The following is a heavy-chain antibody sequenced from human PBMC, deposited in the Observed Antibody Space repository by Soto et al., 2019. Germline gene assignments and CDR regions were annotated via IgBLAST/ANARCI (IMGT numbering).Heavy chain of an antibody. CDR2: INPNSGGT. CDR1: GYTFTGYY. CDR3: ARATETSYDFWSGDPYRMDV. J-gene: IGHJ6*02. V-gene: IGHV1-2*04. D-gene: IGHD3-3*01. Sequence: AAVKVSCKASGYTFTGYYMHWVRQAPGQGXEWMGWINPNSGGTNYAQKFQGWVTMTRDTSISTAYMELSRLRSDDTAVYYCARATETSYDFWSGDPYRMDVWGQGTTVTVSS.